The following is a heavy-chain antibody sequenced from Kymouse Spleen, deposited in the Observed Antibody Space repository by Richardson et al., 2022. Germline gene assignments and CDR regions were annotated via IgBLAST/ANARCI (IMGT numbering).Heavy chain of an antibody. CDR2: ISSSSSYI. J-gene: IGHJ6*02. D-gene: IGHD3-3*01. V-gene: IGHV3-21*03. CDR3: ATHYDFWSGYWDYYYYGMDV. Sequence: EVQLVESGGGLVKPGGSLRLSCAASGFTFSSYSMNWVRQAPGKGLEWVSSISSSSSYIYYADSVKGRFTISRDNAKNSLYLQMNSLRAEDTAVYYCATHYDFWSGYWDYYYYGMDVWGQGTTVTVSS. CDR1: GFTFSSYS.